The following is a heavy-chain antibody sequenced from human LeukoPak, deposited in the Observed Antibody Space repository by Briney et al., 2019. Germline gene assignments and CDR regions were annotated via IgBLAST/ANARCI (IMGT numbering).Heavy chain of an antibody. CDR2: INARGDT. Sequence: GSLRLSCAVSGFTFSDYYMSWIRQPPGKGLEWIGEINARGDTNFNPSLKSRVTISVDTSKSQFSLRLTSMIAADTAVYYCARGQVPAARGYNWFDPWGQGTLVTVSS. CDR3: ARGQVPAARGYNWFDP. CDR1: GFTFSDYY. V-gene: IGHV4-34*01. J-gene: IGHJ5*02. D-gene: IGHD2-2*01.